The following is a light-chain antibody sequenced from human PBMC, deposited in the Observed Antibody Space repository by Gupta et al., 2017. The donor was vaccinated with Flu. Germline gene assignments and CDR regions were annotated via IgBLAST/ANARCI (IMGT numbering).Light chain of an antibody. V-gene: IGLV2-11*01. J-gene: IGLJ2*01. CDR3: CSYAGSSTLV. Sequence: SALTQPRSVSGSPGQSVAISCTGTSSDVGGYNYVSLYQQHPGKAPKLMIYDVSQRPSGVPDRFSGSKSGNTASLTISGLKAEDEADYYCCSYAGSSTLVFGGGTKLTVL. CDR2: DVS. CDR1: SSDVGGYNY.